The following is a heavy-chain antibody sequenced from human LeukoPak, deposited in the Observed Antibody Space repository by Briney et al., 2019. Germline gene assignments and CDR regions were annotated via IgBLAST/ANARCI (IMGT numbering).Heavy chain of an antibody. Sequence: GGSLRLSCAASGFTFSDYYMSWIRRAPGKGLEWVSYISSSGSFTNYADSVKGRFTISRDNAKKSLYLLMNSLRAEDTALYYCARGHDTSGPWRDWGQGTLVTVSS. V-gene: IGHV3-11*05. CDR2: ISSSGSFT. J-gene: IGHJ4*02. CDR1: GFTFSDYY. D-gene: IGHD3-22*01. CDR3: ARGHDTSGPWRD.